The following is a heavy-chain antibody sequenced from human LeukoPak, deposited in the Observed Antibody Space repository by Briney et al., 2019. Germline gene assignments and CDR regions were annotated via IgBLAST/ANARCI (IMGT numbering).Heavy chain of an antibody. D-gene: IGHD2-2*01. CDR3: ARANFLYCSSTTCLFDY. J-gene: IGHJ4*02. Sequence: ASVKVSCKASGYTFTDYYMHWVRQAPGQGFEWMGWINPNDGDTNYAQRFQGRVTMARDTSISTAHMEVSRLRSDDTAVYYCARANFLYCSSTTCLFDYWGQGTLVTVSS. CDR1: GYTFTDYY. CDR2: INPNDGDT. V-gene: IGHV1-2*02.